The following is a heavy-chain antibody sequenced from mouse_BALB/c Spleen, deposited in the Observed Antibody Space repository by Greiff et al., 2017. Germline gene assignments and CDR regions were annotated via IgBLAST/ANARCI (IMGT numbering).Heavy chain of an antibody. J-gene: IGHJ3*01. CDR3: AIYYGNFPFAY. Sequence: EVKLMESGGGLVKPGGSLKLSCAASGFTFSSYAMSWVRQSPEKRLEWVAEISSGGSYTYYPDTVTGRFTISRDNAKNTLYLEMSSLRSEDTAMYYCAIYYGNFPFAYWGQGTLVTVSA. D-gene: IGHD2-1*01. CDR1: GFTFSSYA. CDR2: ISSGGSYT. V-gene: IGHV5-9-4*01.